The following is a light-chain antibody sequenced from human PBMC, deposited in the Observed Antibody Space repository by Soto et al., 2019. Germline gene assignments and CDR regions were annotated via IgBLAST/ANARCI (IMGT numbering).Light chain of an antibody. CDR1: QGISSY. CDR3: HQLNSYLPRT. V-gene: IGKV1-9*01. Sequence: IQLTQSPSSLSASVGDRVTITGRASQGISSYLDWYRQKPGKAPKLLIYAASTLQSGVPSRFSGSGSGTDFTLTISSLQPEDFATYYCHQLNSYLPRTVGGGTKVEIK. J-gene: IGKJ4*01. CDR2: AAS.